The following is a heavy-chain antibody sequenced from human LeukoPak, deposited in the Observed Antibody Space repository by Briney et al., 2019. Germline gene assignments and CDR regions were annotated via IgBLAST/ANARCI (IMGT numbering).Heavy chain of an antibody. J-gene: IGHJ4*02. D-gene: IGHD3-10*01. CDR1: GYTFTGYY. CDR3: ATQYYYGSGSYSYYFDY. V-gene: IGHV1-2*06. Sequence: ASVKVSCKASGYTFTGYYMHWVRQAPGQGLEWMGRVNPNSGGTIYAQKFQGRVTMTRGTSISTAYMELSRLRSDDTAVYYCATQYYYGSGSYSYYFDYWGQGTLVTVSS. CDR2: VNPNSGGT.